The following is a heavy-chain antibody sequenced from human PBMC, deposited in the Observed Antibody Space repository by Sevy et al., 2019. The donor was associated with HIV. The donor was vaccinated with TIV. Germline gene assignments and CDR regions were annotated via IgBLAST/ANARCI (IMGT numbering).Heavy chain of an antibody. V-gene: IGHV3-23*01. Sequence: GGSLRLSCAASGFTFSSYAMSWVRQAPGKGLEWVSASSGSGGNTYYADSVKGRFTISRDNSKNTLYLQMNSLRAEDKAVYYCAKREGSGWYYYYSLDVWGKGTTVTVSS. J-gene: IGHJ6*03. CDR3: AKREGSGWYYYYSLDV. CDR2: SSGSGGNT. D-gene: IGHD6-19*01. CDR1: GFTFSSYA.